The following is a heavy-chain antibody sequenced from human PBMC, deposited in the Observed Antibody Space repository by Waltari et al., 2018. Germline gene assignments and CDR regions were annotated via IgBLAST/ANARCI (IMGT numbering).Heavy chain of an antibody. CDR2: ISYKGST. Sequence: QVQLQESGPGLVKPSETLSLTCTDSGGSISSYYWSWIRQPPGKGLEWIGYISYKGSTNYNPSLTSRVTIALDTAKNQFSLKLSSVTAADTAVYYCARVSCNSEAFDIWGQGTMVTVSS. CDR3: ARVSCNSEAFDI. J-gene: IGHJ3*02. CDR1: GGSISSYY. V-gene: IGHV4-59*01. D-gene: IGHD4-4*01.